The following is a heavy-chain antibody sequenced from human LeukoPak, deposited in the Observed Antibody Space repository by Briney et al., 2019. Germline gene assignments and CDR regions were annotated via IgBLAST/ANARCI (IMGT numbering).Heavy chain of an antibody. CDR1: GYLFTSYW. D-gene: IGHD3-10*01. V-gene: IGHV5-51*01. CDR3: ARGRGTGSPIGPRYFDL. CDR2: IYPAESDT. Sequence: GESLKISCKGSGYLFTSYWIAWGRQMPGKGLEWMGSIYPAESDTRYSPSFQGQVTISADKSISTAFLRWTSLKASDTAIYYCARGRGTGSPIGPRYFDLWAQGTLVTVSS. J-gene: IGHJ5*02.